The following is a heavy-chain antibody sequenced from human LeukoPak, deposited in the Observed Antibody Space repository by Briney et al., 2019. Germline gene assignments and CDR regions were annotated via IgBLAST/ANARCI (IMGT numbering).Heavy chain of an antibody. CDR3: ARTRYNSGGGDY. D-gene: IGHD6-25*01. Sequence: GRSLRLSCAVSGFNFGDYGMHWVRQASGKGLEWVAVIWYDGTNKYYAHSMEGRFTISRDNSKNTLYLQMNSLRAEDTAVYYCARTRYNSGGGDYWGQGTPVTVSP. CDR1: GFNFGDYG. J-gene: IGHJ4*02. V-gene: IGHV3-33*01. CDR2: IWYDGTNK.